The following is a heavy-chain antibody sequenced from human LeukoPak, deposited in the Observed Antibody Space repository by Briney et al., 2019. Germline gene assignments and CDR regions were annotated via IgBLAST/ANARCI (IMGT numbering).Heavy chain of an antibody. CDR3: TKRVKYGGTWDHFAD. V-gene: IGHV3-23*01. Sequence: GGSLGLSCAASGFTFYNYRMSWVRQAPGKGLEWVSTVNADGGNTYYADSVKGRFTISRDNSKSTLILQMNSLRVEDTALYYCTKRVKYGGTWDHFADWGQGTLVTVSS. CDR2: VNADGGNT. J-gene: IGHJ4*02. D-gene: IGHD1-26*01. CDR1: GFTFYNYR.